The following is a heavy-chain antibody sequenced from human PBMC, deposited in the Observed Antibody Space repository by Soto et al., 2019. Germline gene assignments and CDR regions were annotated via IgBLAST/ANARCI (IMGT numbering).Heavy chain of an antibody. D-gene: IGHD1-1*01. CDR1: GGTFSRNA. J-gene: IGHJ6*02. Sequence: GASVKVSCKASGGTFSRNAISWVRQAPGQGLEWMGGIIPFFHAPNYAQKFQGRVTITADESTSIVSLKLSSVTAADTAVYYCASFGTTGTTGDYYYYGMDVWGQGTTVTVSS. CDR2: IIPFFHAP. CDR3: ASFGTTGTTGDYYYYGMDV. V-gene: IGHV1-69*13.